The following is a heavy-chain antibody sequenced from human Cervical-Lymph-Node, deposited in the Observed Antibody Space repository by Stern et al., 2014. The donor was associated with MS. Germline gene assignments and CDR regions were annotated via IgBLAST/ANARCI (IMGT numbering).Heavy chain of an antibody. CDR1: GYTFPNYG. CDR3: ARDVVIVVALHNWFDS. J-gene: IGHJ5*01. V-gene: IGHV1-18*01. D-gene: IGHD2-15*01. CDR2: ISTYTGDT. Sequence: QVQLVQSGAEVKKPGASVKVSCKASGYTFPNYGISWVRQAPGQGLEWMGWISTYTGDTHYAQKFQARVTMTTDTSTTTAYMELRSLRSDDTAVYYCARDVVIVVALHNWFDSWGQGTLVTVSS.